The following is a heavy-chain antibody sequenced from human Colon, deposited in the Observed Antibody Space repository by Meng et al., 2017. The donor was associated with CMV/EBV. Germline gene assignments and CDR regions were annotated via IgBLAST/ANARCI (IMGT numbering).Heavy chain of an antibody. Sequence: GSLRLSCATSGFTFSSYTMHWVRQAPGKGLEWVSSISISATKIYYADSVRGRFTVSRDDATDSLYLQLNSLRAEDTALYYCARDKGILGGTFDYWGQGTLVTVSS. V-gene: IGHV3-21*01. CDR1: GFTFSSYT. J-gene: IGHJ4*02. D-gene: IGHD1-26*01. CDR2: ISISATKI. CDR3: ARDKGILGGTFDY.